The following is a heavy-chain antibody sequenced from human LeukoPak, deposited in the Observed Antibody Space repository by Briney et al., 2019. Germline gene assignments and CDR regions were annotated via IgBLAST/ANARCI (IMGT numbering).Heavy chain of an antibody. D-gene: IGHD3-10*01. V-gene: IGHV3-43*02. CDR2: ISGDGGST. CDR1: GFTFDDYA. CDR3: ARNHYGSGGTIDY. J-gene: IGHJ4*02. Sequence: GGSLRLSCAGSGFTFDDYAMHWVRQAPGKGLEWVSLISGDGGSTYYADSVKGRFTISRDNAKNSLYLQMNSLRAEDTAVYYCARNHYGSGGTIDYWGQGTLVTVSS.